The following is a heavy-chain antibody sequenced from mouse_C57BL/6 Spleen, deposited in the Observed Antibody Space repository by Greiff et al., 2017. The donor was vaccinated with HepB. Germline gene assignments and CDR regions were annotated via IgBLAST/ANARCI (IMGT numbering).Heavy chain of an antibody. CDR1: GYAFTNYL. Sequence: VQLQQSGAELVRPGPSVKVSCKASGYAFTNYLIEWVKQRPGQGLEWIGVINPGSGGTNYTEKFKGKATLTADKSSSTAYMQLSSLTSEDSAVYFCARSDYDYGGAMDYWGQGTSVTVSS. J-gene: IGHJ4*01. CDR3: ARSDYDYGGAMDY. V-gene: IGHV1-54*01. D-gene: IGHD2-4*01. CDR2: INPGSGGT.